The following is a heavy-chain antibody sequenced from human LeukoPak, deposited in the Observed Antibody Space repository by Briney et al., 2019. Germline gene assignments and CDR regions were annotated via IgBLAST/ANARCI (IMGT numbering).Heavy chain of an antibody. CDR3: AREGGPGDGYFLFSFLDY. D-gene: IGHD5-24*01. CDR2: INPSGGST. J-gene: IGHJ4*02. CDR1: GYTFTSYY. V-gene: IGHV1-46*01. Sequence: ASVKVSCKASGYTFTSYYMHWVRQAPGQGLEWMGIINPSGGSTSYAQKFQGRVTMTRDMSTSTVYMELSSLRSEDTAVYYCAREGGPGDGYFLFSFLDYWGQGTLVTVSS.